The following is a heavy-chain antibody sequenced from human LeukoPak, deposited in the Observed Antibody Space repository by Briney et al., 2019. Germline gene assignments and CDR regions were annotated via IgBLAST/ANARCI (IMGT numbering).Heavy chain of an antibody. CDR1: GGSISSSSYY. CDR2: IYYSGST. Sequence: SETLSLTCTVSGGSISSSSYYWGWIRQPPGKGLEWIGSIYYSGSTYYNPSLKSRVTISVDTSKNQFSLKLSSVTAADTAVYYCARDYHGSLFWGQGTLVTVSS. D-gene: IGHD3-16*02. J-gene: IGHJ4*02. CDR3: ARDYHGSLF. V-gene: IGHV4-39*07.